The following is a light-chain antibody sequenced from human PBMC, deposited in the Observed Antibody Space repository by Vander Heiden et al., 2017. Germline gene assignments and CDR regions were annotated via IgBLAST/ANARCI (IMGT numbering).Light chain of an antibody. V-gene: IGKV1-5*03. J-gene: IGKJ1*01. CDR2: TAS. CDR1: ESISSW. CDR3: QQYNSYPRT. Sequence: DLHLTQSPSTLSASVGDRVTITCRASESISSWLTWYQQKPGKAPKLLIYTASSLQSGVPSRFSGSGSGTEFTLTISSLQPDDVATYYCQQYNSYPRTFGQGTKVEIK.